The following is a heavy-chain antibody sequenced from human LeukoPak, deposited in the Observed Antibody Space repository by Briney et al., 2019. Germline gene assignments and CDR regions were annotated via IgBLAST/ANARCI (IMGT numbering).Heavy chain of an antibody. J-gene: IGHJ6*02. CDR1: GGTFSSYA. D-gene: IGHD3-22*01. CDR2: IIPILGIA. Sequence: ASVKVSCKASGGTFSSYAISWVRQAPGQGLEWMGRIIPILGIANYAQKFQGRVTITADKSTSTAYMELSSLRSEDTAVYYCARAYYYDSSCYYYYYYGMDVWGQGTTVTVSS. CDR3: ARAYYYDSSCYYYYYYGMDV. V-gene: IGHV1-69*04.